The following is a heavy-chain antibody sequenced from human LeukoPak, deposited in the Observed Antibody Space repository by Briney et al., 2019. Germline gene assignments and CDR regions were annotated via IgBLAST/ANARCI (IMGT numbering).Heavy chain of an antibody. V-gene: IGHV1-18*01. CDR1: GYTFTSYG. CDR2: ISAYNGNT. CDR3: TRDLPYSSSWESIDY. J-gene: IGHJ4*02. Sequence: GASVQLSCKASGYTFTSYGISWVRQAPGQGLEWMGWISAYNGNTNYAQKLQGRVTMTTDTSTSTAYMELRSLRSDDTAVYYCTRDLPYSSSWESIDYWGQATLVTVSS. D-gene: IGHD6-13*01.